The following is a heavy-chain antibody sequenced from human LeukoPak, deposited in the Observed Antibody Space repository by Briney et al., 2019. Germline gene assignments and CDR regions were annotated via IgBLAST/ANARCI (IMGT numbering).Heavy chain of an antibody. CDR2: IYPGDSDT. Sequence: GESLKISRKGSGYSFTSYWIGWVRQMPGKGLEWMGIIYPGDSDTRYSPSFQGQVTISADKSISTAYLQWSSLKASDTAMYYCARLPYGSGSYYLLYFDYWGQGTLVTVSS. CDR1: GYSFTSYW. V-gene: IGHV5-51*01. J-gene: IGHJ4*02. CDR3: ARLPYGSGSYYLLYFDY. D-gene: IGHD3-10*01.